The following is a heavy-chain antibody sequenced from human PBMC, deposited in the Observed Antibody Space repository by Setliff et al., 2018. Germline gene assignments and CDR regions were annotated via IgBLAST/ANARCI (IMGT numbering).Heavy chain of an antibody. Sequence: SETLSLTCAVYGGSFSGYYWSWIRQPPGKGLEWIGSIYYSGSTYYNPSLKSRVTISVDTSKNQFSLKLSSVTAADTAVYYCARAAGYSSSWYHYYYGMDVWGQGTTVTVSS. V-gene: IGHV4-34*01. J-gene: IGHJ6*02. CDR1: GGSFSGYY. CDR2: IYYSGST. D-gene: IGHD6-13*01. CDR3: ARAAGYSSSWYHYYYGMDV.